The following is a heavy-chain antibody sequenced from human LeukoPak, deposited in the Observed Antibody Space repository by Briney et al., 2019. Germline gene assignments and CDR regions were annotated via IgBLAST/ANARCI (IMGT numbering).Heavy chain of an antibody. V-gene: IGHV3-43*02. CDR2: ISGDGGST. J-gene: IGHJ4*02. Sequence: GGSLRLSCAASGFTFDDYAMHWVRQAPGKGLEWVSLISGDGGSTYYADSVKGRFTISRDDAKNTLYLQMNSLRAEDTAVYYCARGGNVLMDYWGQGTLVTVSS. CDR3: ARGGNVLMDY. CDR1: GFTFDDYA. D-gene: IGHD4-23*01.